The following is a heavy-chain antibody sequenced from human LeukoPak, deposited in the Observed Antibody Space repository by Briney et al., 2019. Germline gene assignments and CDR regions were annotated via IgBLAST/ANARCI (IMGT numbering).Heavy chain of an antibody. D-gene: IGHD2-21*02. CDR3: ARRYCGGDCYSAGNWFDP. V-gene: IGHV1-18*01. J-gene: IGHJ5*02. CDR2: ISAYNGNT. CDR1: GYTFTSYG. Sequence: GASVKVSCKASGYTFTSYGISWVRQAPGQGLEWMGWISAYNGNTNYAQKLQGRVTMTTDTSTSTAYMELRSLRSDDTAVYYCARRYCGGDCYSAGNWFDPWGQGTLVTVSS.